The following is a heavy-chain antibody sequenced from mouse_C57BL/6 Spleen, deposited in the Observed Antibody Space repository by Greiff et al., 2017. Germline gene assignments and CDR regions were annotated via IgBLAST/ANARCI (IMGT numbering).Heavy chain of an antibody. CDR2: IRSKSNNYAT. D-gene: IGHD2-4*01. J-gene: IGHJ3*01. CDR1: GFSFNTYA. V-gene: IGHV10-1*01. Sequence: EVKLVESGGGLVQPKGSLKLSCAASGFSFNTYAMNWVRQAPGKGLEWVARIRSKSNNYATYYADSVKDRFTISRDVSESMLYLQMNNLKTEDTAMYYCVRPQYDYDEGWFAYWGQGTLVTVSA. CDR3: VRPQYDYDEGWFAY.